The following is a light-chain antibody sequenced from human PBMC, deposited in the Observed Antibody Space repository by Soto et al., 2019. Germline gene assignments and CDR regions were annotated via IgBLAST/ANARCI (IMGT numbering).Light chain of an antibody. CDR2: QDD. CDR3: LSYDVYSVV. J-gene: IGLJ2*01. CDR1: SGSIASNY. Sequence: NFMLTQPPSVSESLGKTVTISCTRSSGSIASNYVQWYQQRPGSPPTALIYQDDQRASGVPDRFSGSMDSSSNSASLTISGLKTEDEADNYCLSYDVYSVVLGGGTKLTVL. V-gene: IGLV6-57*01.